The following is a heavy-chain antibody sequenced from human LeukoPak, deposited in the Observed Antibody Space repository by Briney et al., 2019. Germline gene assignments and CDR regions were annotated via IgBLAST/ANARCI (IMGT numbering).Heavy chain of an antibody. CDR1: GYTFTNYY. Sequence: ASVKVSCKASGYTFTNYYMHWVRQAPGQGLEWMGIINPSGGTTTYAQNFQGRVTMARDTSTTTAYMELSSLRYEDTAVYYCARLGDTGSYNWFDPWGQGTLVTVSS. CDR3: ARLGDTGSYNWFDP. CDR2: INPSGGTT. D-gene: IGHD3-10*01. J-gene: IGHJ5*02. V-gene: IGHV1-46*01.